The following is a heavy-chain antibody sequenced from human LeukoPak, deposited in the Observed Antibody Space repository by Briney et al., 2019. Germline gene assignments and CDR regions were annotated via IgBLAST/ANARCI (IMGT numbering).Heavy chain of an antibody. CDR3: ATHSSSWQGAFDI. V-gene: IGHV1-3*01. D-gene: IGHD6-13*01. Sequence: ASVKVSCKASGYTFTSYAMHWVRQAPGQRLEWMGWINAGNGNTKYSQKFQGRVTMTEDTSTDTAYMELSSLRSEDTAVYYCATHSSSWQGAFDIWGQGTMVTVSS. CDR1: GYTFTSYA. CDR2: INAGNGNT. J-gene: IGHJ3*02.